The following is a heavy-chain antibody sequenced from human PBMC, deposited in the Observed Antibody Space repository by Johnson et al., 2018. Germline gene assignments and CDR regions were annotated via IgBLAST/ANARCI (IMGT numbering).Heavy chain of an antibody. Sequence: QVQLVESGAEVQKPGASVQVSCKASGYTFSNYAIHWVRQAPGQRPEWMGWINPENGNKKYSRKFQARVTITRDASANTVYMDLSSLRSEDTAIYDCARSELHFSGNSYFPYCMDVWGKGATVTVSS. J-gene: IGHJ6*03. CDR1: GYTFSNYA. CDR2: INPENGNK. V-gene: IGHV1-3*01. D-gene: IGHD2-15*01. CDR3: ARSELHFSGNSYFPYCMDV.